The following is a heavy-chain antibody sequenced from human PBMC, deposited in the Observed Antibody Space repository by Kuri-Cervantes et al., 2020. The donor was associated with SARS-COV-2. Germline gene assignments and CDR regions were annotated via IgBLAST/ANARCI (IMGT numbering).Heavy chain of an antibody. V-gene: IGHV3-7*01. CDR1: GFTFSSYW. Sequence: EGSLRLSCAASGFTFSSYWVSWVHQAPGKGLEWVANINQDGSEKYYVDSVKGRFTISRDNAKNSLYLQMNSLRAEDTAVYYCARGPYGDASLYYYYMDVWGKGTTVTVSS. D-gene: IGHD4-17*01. J-gene: IGHJ6*03. CDR2: INQDGSEK. CDR3: ARGPYGDASLYYYYMDV.